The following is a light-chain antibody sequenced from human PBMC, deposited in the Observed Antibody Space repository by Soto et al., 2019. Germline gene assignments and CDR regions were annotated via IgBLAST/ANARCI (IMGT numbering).Light chain of an antibody. J-gene: IGKJ2*01. Sequence: PGESATLSCGASQTVSSNYLAWYQQKPGLAPRLLIYDASNRATGIPDRFSGGGSGTDFTLTISRLEPEDFGMYYCQHYDSPPYTFGQGTKLEIK. V-gene: IGKV3D-20*01. CDR1: QTVSSNY. CDR2: DAS. CDR3: QHYDSPPYT.